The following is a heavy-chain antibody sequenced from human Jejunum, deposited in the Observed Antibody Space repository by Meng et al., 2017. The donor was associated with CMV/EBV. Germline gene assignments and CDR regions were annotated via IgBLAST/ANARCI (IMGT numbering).Heavy chain of an antibody. J-gene: IGHJ4*02. CDR1: FTFSNYA. V-gene: IGHV3-23*01. D-gene: IGHD3-10*02. CDR2: ITGDTYDI. CDR3: AKMNCGNSCSGSSRQFEY. Sequence: FTFSNYALRWVRQAPGKGLEWVSVITGDTYDIRYADSVKGRFTISRDNSKNTLYLQMNSLRAEDTAVYYCAKMNCGNSCSGSSRQFEYWGRGTLVTVSS.